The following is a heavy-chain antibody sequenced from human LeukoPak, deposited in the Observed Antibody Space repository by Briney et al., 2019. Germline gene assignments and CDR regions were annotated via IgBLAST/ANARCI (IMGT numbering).Heavy chain of an antibody. D-gene: IGHD6-6*01. J-gene: IGHJ6*03. CDR1: GYTFTGYY. V-gene: IGHV1-2*02. CDR2: INPNSGGT. CDR3: AKDSGQLVHYYYYMDV. Sequence: ASVKVSCKASGYTFTGYYMHWVRQAPGQGLEWMGWINPNSGGTNYAQKFQGRVTMTRDTSISTAYMELSSLRAEDTAVYYCAKDSGQLVHYYYYMDVWGKGTTVTVSS.